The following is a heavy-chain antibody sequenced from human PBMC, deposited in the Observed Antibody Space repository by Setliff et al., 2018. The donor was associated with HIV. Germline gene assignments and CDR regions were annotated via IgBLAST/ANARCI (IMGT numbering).Heavy chain of an antibody. D-gene: IGHD3-3*01. CDR3: ARGEKRFLEWLPLDYYYYYYMDV. CDR1: GGTFSGYA. CDR2: IIPIFGTA. Sequence: SVKVSCQPSGGTFSGYAISWVRQAPAQGLELMGGIIPIFGTANYAQKFQGRVTITADESTSTAYMELSSLRSEDTAVYYCARGEKRFLEWLPLDYYYYYYMDVWGKGITGTSP. J-gene: IGHJ6*03. V-gene: IGHV1-69*13.